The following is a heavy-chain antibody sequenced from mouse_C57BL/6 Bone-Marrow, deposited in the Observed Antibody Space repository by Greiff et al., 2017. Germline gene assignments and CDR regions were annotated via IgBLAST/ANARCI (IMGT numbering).Heavy chain of an antibody. Sequence: QVQLQQSGAGLVRPGASVKMSCKASGYTFTSYNMHWVKQTPRQGLEWIGAIYTGNGDTSYNQKLKGQATLTVDKSSSTAYMQLSSLKSEDSAVYFWARRLWYHWYFDVWGTGTTVTVSS. V-gene: IGHV1-12*01. J-gene: IGHJ1*03. CDR3: ARRLWYHWYFDV. D-gene: IGHD2-1*01. CDR2: IYTGNGDT. CDR1: GYTFTSYN.